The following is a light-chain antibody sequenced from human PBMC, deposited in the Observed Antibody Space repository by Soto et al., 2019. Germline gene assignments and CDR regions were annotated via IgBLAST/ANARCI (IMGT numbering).Light chain of an antibody. Sequence: QPVLTQPASVSGSPGQSITISCTGTSSDVGGYNYVSWYRQHPGEVPQLMIYDVSNRPSGISNRFSGSKSGNTASLTISGLQAEDEADYYCGSYAGSSTPYVFGTGTKLTVL. CDR3: GSYAGSSTPYV. CDR2: DVS. J-gene: IGLJ1*01. CDR1: SSDVGGYNY. V-gene: IGLV2-14*03.